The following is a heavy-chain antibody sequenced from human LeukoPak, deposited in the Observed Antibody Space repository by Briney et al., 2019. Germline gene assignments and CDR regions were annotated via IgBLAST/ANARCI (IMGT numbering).Heavy chain of an antibody. V-gene: IGHV3-7*01. D-gene: IGHD3-22*01. J-gene: IGHJ6*02. Sequence: PGGSLRLSCAASGFTFSSYWMSWVRQAPGKGLEWVANIKQDGSEKYYVDSVKGRFTISRDNAKNSLYLQMNSLRAEDTAVYYCARDKYYYDSSGYCGVYYYYGMDVWGQGTTVTVSS. CDR2: IKQDGSEK. CDR1: GFTFSSYW. CDR3: ARDKYYYDSSGYCGVYYYYGMDV.